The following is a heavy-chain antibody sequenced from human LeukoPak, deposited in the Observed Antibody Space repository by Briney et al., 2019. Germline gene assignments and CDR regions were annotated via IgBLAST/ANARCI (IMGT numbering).Heavy chain of an antibody. CDR2: IYYSGST. CDR3: ARSRTGTTPTPIDY. CDR1: GGSISSGGYY. J-gene: IGHJ4*02. Sequence: PSQTLSLTCTVSGGSISSGGYYWSWIRHHPGKGLEWIGYIYYSGSTYYNPSLKSRVTISVDTSKNQFSLKLSSVTAADTAVYHCARSRTGTTPTPIDYWGQGTLVTVSS. D-gene: IGHD1-1*01. V-gene: IGHV4-31*03.